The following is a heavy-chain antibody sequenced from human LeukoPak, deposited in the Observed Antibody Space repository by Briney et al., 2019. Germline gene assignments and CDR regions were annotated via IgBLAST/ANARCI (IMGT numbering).Heavy chain of an antibody. J-gene: IGHJ4*02. CDR2: ISGSGGST. D-gene: IGHD1-14*01. Sequence: PGGSLRLSCAASGFTFSSYGMSWVRQAPGKGLEWVSAISGSGGSTYYADSVKGRFTISRDNAKNSLYLQMNSLRAEDTAVYYCARDYRYYFDYWGQGTLVTVSS. V-gene: IGHV3-23*01. CDR3: ARDYRYYFDY. CDR1: GFTFSSYG.